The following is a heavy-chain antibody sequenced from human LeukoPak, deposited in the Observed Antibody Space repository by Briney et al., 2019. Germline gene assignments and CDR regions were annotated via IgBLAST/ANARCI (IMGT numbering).Heavy chain of an antibody. CDR2: ISYDGSNK. V-gene: IGHV3-30*04. CDR3: ASNIAVADTTDY. Sequence: GGSLRLSCAASGFTFSSYAMHWVRQAPGKGLEWVAVISYDGSNKYHADSVKGRFTISRDNSKNTLYLQMNSLRAEDTAVYYCASNIAVADTTDYWGQGTLVTVSS. CDR1: GFTFSSYA. J-gene: IGHJ4*02. D-gene: IGHD6-19*01.